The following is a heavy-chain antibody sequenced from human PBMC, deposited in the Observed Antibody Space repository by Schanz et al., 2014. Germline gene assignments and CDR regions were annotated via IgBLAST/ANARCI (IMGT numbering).Heavy chain of an antibody. CDR3: VRVPSRDVSFDL. CDR1: GYTFSSYG. Sequence: QVQLVQSGAEVKKPGASVKVSCKASGYTFSSYGITWVRQAPGQGLEWMGWISPYTGNTHYFDKMEGRVTMTTDTSANTAYMELRSLRSDDTAHYYCVRVPSRDVSFDLWGRGTLVTVSS. J-gene: IGHJ2*01. CDR2: ISPYTGNT. V-gene: IGHV1-18*01. D-gene: IGHD3-16*01.